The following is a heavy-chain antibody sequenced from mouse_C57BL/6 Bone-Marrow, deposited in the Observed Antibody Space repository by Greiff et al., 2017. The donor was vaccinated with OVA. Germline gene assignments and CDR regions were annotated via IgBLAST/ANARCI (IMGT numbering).Heavy chain of an antibody. CDR3: ARRGYSNLDY. CDR2: ISNGGGST. Sequence: EVHLVESGGGLVQPGGSLKLSCAASGFTFSDYYMYWVRQTPEKRLEWVAYISNGGGSTYYPDTVKGRFTISRDNAKNTLYLQMSRLKSEDTAMYYCARRGYSNLDYWGQGTSVTVSS. V-gene: IGHV5-12*01. D-gene: IGHD2-5*01. CDR1: GFTFSDYY. J-gene: IGHJ4*01.